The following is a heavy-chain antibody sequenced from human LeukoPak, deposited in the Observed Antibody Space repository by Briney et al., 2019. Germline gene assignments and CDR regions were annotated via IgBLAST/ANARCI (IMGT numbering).Heavy chain of an antibody. V-gene: IGHV4-30-2*01. CDR1: GGPISSGGYS. J-gene: IGHJ3*02. CDR3: ARSPYYDGFDAFDI. D-gene: IGHD3-22*01. CDR2: IHHNENT. Sequence: SETLSLTCTVSGGPISSGGYSWNWIRQPPGKGLEYIGYIHHNENTYYNPSLRSRVSISVDTSKNQFSLKLSSVTAADTAVYYCARSPYYDGFDAFDIWGQGTMVTVSS.